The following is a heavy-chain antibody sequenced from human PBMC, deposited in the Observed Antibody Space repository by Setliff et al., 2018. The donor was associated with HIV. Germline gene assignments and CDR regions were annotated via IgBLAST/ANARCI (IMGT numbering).Heavy chain of an antibody. Sequence: ASVKVSCKTSGYTFTDYSIHWVRQAPGQGLEWMGWVNPNSGGTNFAQKFQGRITMTRDTSISTAYMELRRLRSDDTAAYYCAREKYDNSGRPPPTLKYWGPGTLVTVSS. J-gene: IGHJ4*02. V-gene: IGHV1-2*02. D-gene: IGHD3-22*01. CDR2: VNPNSGGT. CDR3: AREKYDNSGRPPPTLKY. CDR1: GYTFTDYS.